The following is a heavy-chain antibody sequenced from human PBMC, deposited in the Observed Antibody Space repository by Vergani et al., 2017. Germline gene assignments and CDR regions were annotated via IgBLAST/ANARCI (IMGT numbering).Heavy chain of an antibody. J-gene: IGHJ4*02. V-gene: IGHV1-69*02. CDR3: ASSPYSSGWSIDY. CDR1: GGTFSSYT. CDR2: IIPILGIA. D-gene: IGHD6-19*01. Sequence: QVQLVQSGAEVKKPGSSVKVSCKASGGTFSSYTISWVRQAPGQGLEWMGRIIPILGIANYAQKFQGRVTITADKSTSTAYMEPGSLRSEDSAVYYCASSPYSSGWSIDYWGQGTLVTVSS.